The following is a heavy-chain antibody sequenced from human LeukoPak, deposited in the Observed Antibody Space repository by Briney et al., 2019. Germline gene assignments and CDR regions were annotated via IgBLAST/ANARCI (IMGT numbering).Heavy chain of an antibody. CDR3: ATTGVVYSYGYFDY. CDR1: GYIFTTYW. V-gene: IGHV5-51*01. CDR2: IYPGDSDT. Sequence: GESLKISCKGSGYIFTTYWIGWVRPMPGKGLEWMGIIYPGDSDTRYSPSFQGQVTISADKSISTAYLQWSSLKASDTAMYYCATTGVVYSYGYFDYWGQGTLVTVSS. D-gene: IGHD5-18*01. J-gene: IGHJ4*02.